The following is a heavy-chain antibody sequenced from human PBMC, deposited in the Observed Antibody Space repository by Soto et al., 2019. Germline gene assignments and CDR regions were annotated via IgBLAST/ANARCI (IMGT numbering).Heavy chain of an antibody. V-gene: IGHV3-9*01. J-gene: IGHJ3*01. CDR2: ISWDSGRI. Sequence: EMQLVEAGGGLVQPGRSLRLSCAASGFTFEDYAMHWVRQVPGKGLEWVAGISWDSGRIGYADSVKGRFTSSRDNVKNSLFLQMNSLKAEDTAFYYCVKDMRINIHNDCGDAFDLWGQGTMVTVSS. CDR3: VKDMRINIHNDCGDAFDL. D-gene: IGHD2-21*01. CDR1: GFTFEDYA.